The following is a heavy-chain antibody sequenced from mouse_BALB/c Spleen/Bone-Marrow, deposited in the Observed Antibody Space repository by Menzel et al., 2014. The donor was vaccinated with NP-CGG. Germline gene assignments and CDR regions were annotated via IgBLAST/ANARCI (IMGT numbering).Heavy chain of an antibody. CDR1: GFTFSSSI. D-gene: IGHD2-10*02. CDR3: SRGYGNCFDY. Sequence: EVKLMESGGGLVKPGGSLKLSCSASGFTFSSSIMSWVRQTPEKRLEWVATISTGGTYTYYPDSAKGRFTISRDNAKNTLYLQMSSLKSEDTAMYYCSRGYGNCFDYWGQGTTLTVSS. V-gene: IGHV5-6-4*01. J-gene: IGHJ2*01. CDR2: ISTGGTYT.